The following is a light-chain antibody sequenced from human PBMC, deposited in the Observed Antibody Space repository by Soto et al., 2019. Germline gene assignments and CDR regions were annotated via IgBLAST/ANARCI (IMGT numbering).Light chain of an antibody. V-gene: IGKV1-5*01. J-gene: IGKJ4*01. CDR1: QSISSY. CDR2: DAS. CDR3: QQYNTYSPLT. Sequence: DIQMTQSPSSLSASVGYIVTITCRASQSISSYLNWYQQKPGKAPKLLIYDASSLESGVPSRFSGSGSGTEFTLTISSLQPDDFATHYCQQYNTYSPLTFGGGTKVDNK.